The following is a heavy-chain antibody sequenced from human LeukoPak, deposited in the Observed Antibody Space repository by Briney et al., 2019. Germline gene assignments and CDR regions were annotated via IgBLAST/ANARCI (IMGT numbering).Heavy chain of an antibody. CDR1: GGSISSSSYY. CDR3: ARRVQGGSYYYYYYMDV. J-gene: IGHJ6*03. D-gene: IGHD1-26*01. V-gene: IGHV4-39*01. CDR2: IYYSGST. Sequence: PSETLSLTCTVSGGSISSSSYYWGWIRQPPGKGLEWIGSIYYSGSTYYNPSLKSRVTISVDTSKNQFSLKLSSVTAADTAVYYCARRVQGGSYYYYYYMDVWGKGTTVTISS.